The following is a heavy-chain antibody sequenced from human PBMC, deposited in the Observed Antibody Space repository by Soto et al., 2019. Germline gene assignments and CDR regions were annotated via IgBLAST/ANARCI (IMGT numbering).Heavy chain of an antibody. D-gene: IGHD6-13*01. CDR3: ARDRSSSWTRWFDP. Sequence: PSETLSLTCTVSGGSISSYYWSWIRQPAGKGLEWIGRIYTSRSTNYNPSLKSRVTMSVDTSKNQFSLKLSSVTAADTAVYYCARDRSSSWTRWFDPWGQGTLVTVSS. CDR2: IYTSRST. V-gene: IGHV4-4*07. CDR1: GGSISSYY. J-gene: IGHJ5*02.